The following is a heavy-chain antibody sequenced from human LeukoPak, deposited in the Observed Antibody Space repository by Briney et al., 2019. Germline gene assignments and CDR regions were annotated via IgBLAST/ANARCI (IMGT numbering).Heavy chain of an antibody. CDR3: ARETPIYCSGGSCYPGDAFDI. V-gene: IGHV3-11*01. CDR2: ISSSGSTI. D-gene: IGHD2-15*01. J-gene: IGHJ3*02. CDR1: GFTFSDYY. Sequence: GGSLRLYCAASGFTFSDYYMSWIRQAPGKGLEWVSYISSSGSTIYYADSVKGRFTISRDNAKNSLYLQMNSLRAEDTAVYYCARETPIYCSGGSCYPGDAFDIWGQGTMVTVSS.